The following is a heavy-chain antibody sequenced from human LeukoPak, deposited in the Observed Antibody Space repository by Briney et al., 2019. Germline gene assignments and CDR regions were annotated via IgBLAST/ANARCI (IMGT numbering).Heavy chain of an antibody. CDR1: GGSISSNSYS. Sequence: SETLSLTCTVSGGSISSNSYSWGWIRQPPGKGLEWIGSIFYSGSTYYNPSLKSRVTISVDTSKNQFSLKLTSVTAADTAVYYCAREVDSGYLFDYWGQGTLVTVSS. D-gene: IGHD5-12*01. V-gene: IGHV4-39*07. CDR3: AREVDSGYLFDY. J-gene: IGHJ4*02. CDR2: IFYSGST.